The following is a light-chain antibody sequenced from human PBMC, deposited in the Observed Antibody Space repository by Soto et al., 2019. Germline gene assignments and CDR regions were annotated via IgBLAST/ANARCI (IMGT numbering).Light chain of an antibody. V-gene: IGKV3-20*01. Sequence: IVWTPSQATLSLAPGEIAPLYCIASQSVSSNLAWYKQKPGQAPRLLIYGASSRATGIPDRFSGSGSGKDFTITISRLETEDFEVYYCQQYGSSTWTCGKGTKGDIK. J-gene: IGKJ1*01. CDR1: QSVSSN. CDR2: GAS. CDR3: QQYGSSTWT.